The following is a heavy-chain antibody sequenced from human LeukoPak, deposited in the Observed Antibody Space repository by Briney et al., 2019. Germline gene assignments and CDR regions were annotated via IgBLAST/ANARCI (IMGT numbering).Heavy chain of an antibody. CDR3: ARDWVRSSCTD. V-gene: IGHV3-23*01. J-gene: IGHJ4*02. CDR2: ISGSGGST. D-gene: IGHD6-13*01. Sequence: GGSLRLSCAASGFTFSSYAMSWVRRAPGKGLEWVSAISGSGGSTYYADSVKGRFTISRDNSKNTLYLQMNSLRTEGTAVYYCARDWVRSSCTDWGQGTLVTVSS. CDR1: GFTFSSYA.